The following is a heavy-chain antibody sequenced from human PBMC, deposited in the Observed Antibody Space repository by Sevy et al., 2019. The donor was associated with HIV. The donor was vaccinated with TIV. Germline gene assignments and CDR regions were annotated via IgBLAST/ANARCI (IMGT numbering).Heavy chain of an antibody. V-gene: IGHV3-9*01. CDR3: AKDMGHIDAFDT. Sequence: GGSLRLSCAASGFTFDDYAMHWVRQAPGKGLEWVSGISWNSGSIGYADSVKGRFTISRDNAKNSLYLQMNSLRAEDTALYYCAKDMGHIDAFDTWGQGTMVTVSS. D-gene: IGHD2-21*01. CDR1: GFTFDDYA. J-gene: IGHJ3*02. CDR2: ISWNSGSI.